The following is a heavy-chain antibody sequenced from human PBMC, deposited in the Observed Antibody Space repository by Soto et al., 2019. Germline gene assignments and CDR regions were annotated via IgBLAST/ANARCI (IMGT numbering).Heavy chain of an antibody. CDR2: ISAYNGNT. V-gene: IGHV1-18*01. Sequence: ASVKVSCKASGYTFTSYGISWVRQAPGQGLEWMGWISAYNGNTNYAQKLQGRVTMTTDTSTSTAYMELRSLRSDDTAVYYCARVQYYYDSSGYYLSWFDPWGQGTLVTVSS. J-gene: IGHJ5*02. CDR1: GYTFTSYG. D-gene: IGHD3-22*01. CDR3: ARVQYYYDSSGYYLSWFDP.